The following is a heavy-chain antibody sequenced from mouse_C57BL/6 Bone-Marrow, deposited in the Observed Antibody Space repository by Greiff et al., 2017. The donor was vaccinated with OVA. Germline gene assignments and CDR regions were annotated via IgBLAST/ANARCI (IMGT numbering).Heavy chain of an antibody. CDR2: IYPGDGDT. Sequence: VKLQESGPELVKPGASVKISCKASGYAFSSSWMNWVKQRPGKGLEWIGRIYPGDGDTNYNGKFKGKATLTADKSSSTAYMQLSSLTSEDSAVYFCARGGGMVTDYWGQGTTLTVSS. J-gene: IGHJ2*01. CDR3: ARGGGMVTDY. V-gene: IGHV1-82*01. D-gene: IGHD2-2*01. CDR1: GYAFSSSW.